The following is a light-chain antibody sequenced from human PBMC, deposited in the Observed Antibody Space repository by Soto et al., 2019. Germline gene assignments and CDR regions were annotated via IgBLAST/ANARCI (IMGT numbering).Light chain of an antibody. V-gene: IGLV2-14*03. J-gene: IGLJ1*01. CDR3: VSFTSSTTYV. CDR2: DVA. CDR1: SSDVGGSNF. Sequence: QSVLTQPASVSASPGQSITISCTGTSSDVGGSNFVPWYQQHPGKPPKLIIYDVATRPSGVSNRFSGSKSGSTASLIISRLQTEDEADYYCVSFTSSTTYVFGSGTKVTVL.